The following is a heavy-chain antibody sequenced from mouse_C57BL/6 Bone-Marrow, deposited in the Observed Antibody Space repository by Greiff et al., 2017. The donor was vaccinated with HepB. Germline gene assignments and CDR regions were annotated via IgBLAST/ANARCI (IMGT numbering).Heavy chain of an antibody. D-gene: IGHD1-1*01. CDR3: ARLRYYGSLYYFDY. J-gene: IGHJ2*01. CDR2: INPSNGGT. Sequence: QVQLKESGTELVKPGASVKLSCKASGYTFTSYWMHWVKQRPGQGLEWIGNINPSNGGTNYNEKFKSKATLTVDKSSSTAYMQLSSLTSEDSAVYYCARLRYYGSLYYFDYWGQGTTLTVSS. V-gene: IGHV1-53*01. CDR1: GYTFTSYW.